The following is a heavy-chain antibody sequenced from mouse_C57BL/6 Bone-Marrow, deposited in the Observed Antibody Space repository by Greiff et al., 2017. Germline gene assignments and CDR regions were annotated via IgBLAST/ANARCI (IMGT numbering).Heavy chain of an antibody. D-gene: IGHD1-1*01. V-gene: IGHV1-55*01. CDR3: ARYRYVSSVYYYAMDY. CDR1: GYTFTSYW. Sequence: QVQLQQPGAELVKPGASVKMSCKASGYTFTSYWITWVKQRPGQGLEWIGDIYPGSGSTNYNEKFKSKATLTVDTSSSTAYMQLSSLTSEDSAVYYCARYRYVSSVYYYAMDYWGQGTSVTVSS. J-gene: IGHJ4*01. CDR2: IYPGSGST.